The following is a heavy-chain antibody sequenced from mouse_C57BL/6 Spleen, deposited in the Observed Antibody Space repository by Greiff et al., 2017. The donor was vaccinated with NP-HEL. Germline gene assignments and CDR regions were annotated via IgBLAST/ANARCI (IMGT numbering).Heavy chain of an antibody. CDR2: INPNNGGT. CDR3: ARYYGNSYAMDY. J-gene: IGHJ4*01. V-gene: IGHV1-26*01. D-gene: IGHD2-1*01. CDR1: GYTFTDYY. Sequence: VQLKQSGPELVKPGASVKISCKASGYTFTDYYMNWVKQSHGKSLEWIGDINPNNGGTSYNQKFKGKATLTVDKSSSTAYMELRSLTSEDSAVYYCARYYGNSYAMDYWGQGTSVTVSS.